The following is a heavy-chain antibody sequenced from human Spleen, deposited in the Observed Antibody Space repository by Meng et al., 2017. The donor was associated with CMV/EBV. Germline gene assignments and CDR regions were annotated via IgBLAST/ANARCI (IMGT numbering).Heavy chain of an antibody. CDR3: ATDLDVVVVGYFHH. J-gene: IGHJ1*01. D-gene: IGHD2-15*01. CDR1: GFAFSRYA. Sequence: ASGFAFSRYAMSWVRQAPGKGLEWVSAITGSGIETYYTDSVKGRFTISRDKSKNSLHLQMNSLRDEDTAVYYCATDLDVVVVGYFHHWGQGTLVTVSS. V-gene: IGHV3-23*01. CDR2: ITGSGIET.